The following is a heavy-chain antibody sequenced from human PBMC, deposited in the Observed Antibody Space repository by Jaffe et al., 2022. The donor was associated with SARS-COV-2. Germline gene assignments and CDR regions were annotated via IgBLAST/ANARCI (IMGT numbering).Heavy chain of an antibody. V-gene: IGHV4-30-4*01. CDR3: ARGVGYYDILTGYYKAYYGMDV. CDR2: IYYSGST. Sequence: QVQLQESGPGLVKPSQTLSLTCTVSGGSISSGDYYWSWIRQPPGKGLEWIGYIYYSGSTYYNPSLKSRVTISVDTSKNQFSLKLSSVTAADTAVYYCARGVGYYDILTGYYKAYYGMDVWGQGTTVTVSS. D-gene: IGHD3-9*01. CDR1: GGSISSGDYY. J-gene: IGHJ6*02.